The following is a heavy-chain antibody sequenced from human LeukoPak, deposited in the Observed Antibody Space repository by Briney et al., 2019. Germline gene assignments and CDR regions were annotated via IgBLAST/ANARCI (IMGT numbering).Heavy chain of an antibody. Sequence: GGSLRLSCAASGFTVSSNYMSWVRQAPGKGLELVSVIYSGGRTYYGDSVKGRFTFSRDNSKNTMYLQMNSLRAEDTAVYYCARVLSGRGSLYSYYYYMDVWGKGTTVTISS. J-gene: IGHJ6*03. CDR1: GFTVSSNY. CDR2: IYSGGRT. D-gene: IGHD3-10*01. CDR3: ARVLSGRGSLYSYYYYMDV. V-gene: IGHV3-53*01.